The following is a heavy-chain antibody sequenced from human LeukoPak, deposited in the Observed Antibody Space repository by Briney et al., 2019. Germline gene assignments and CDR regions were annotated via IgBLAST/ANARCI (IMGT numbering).Heavy chain of an antibody. J-gene: IGHJ5*02. V-gene: IGHV1-2*02. CDR2: INPNSGGT. D-gene: IGHD6-13*01. CDR1: GYTFTGYY. CDR3: ARGRRIAAAQVNWFDP. Sequence: ASVKVSCKASGYTFTGYYMHWVRQAPGQGLEWMGWINPNSGGTNYAQKFQGRVTMTRDTSISTAYMELSRLRSDDTAVYYCARGRRIAAAQVNWFDPWGQGTLVTVSS.